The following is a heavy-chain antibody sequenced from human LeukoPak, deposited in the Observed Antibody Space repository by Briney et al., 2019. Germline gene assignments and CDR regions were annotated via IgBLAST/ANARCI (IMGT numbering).Heavy chain of an antibody. J-gene: IGHJ4*02. Sequence: ASVKVSCKASGYTFTSYAMHWVRQAPGQRLEWMGWINAGNGNTKYSQKFQGRVTITRDTSASTAYMELSSLRSVDTAVYYCARVSRMATIPYYFDYWGQGTLVTVSS. CDR2: INAGNGNT. D-gene: IGHD5-24*01. CDR1: GYTFTSYA. CDR3: ARVSRMATIPYYFDY. V-gene: IGHV1-3*01.